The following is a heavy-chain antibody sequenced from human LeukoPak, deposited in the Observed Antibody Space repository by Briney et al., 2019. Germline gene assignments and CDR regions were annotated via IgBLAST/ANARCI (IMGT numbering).Heavy chain of an antibody. J-gene: IGHJ6*03. CDR2: IYYSGSP. V-gene: IGHV4-30-4*08. CDR1: GGSISSGDYY. CDR3: ARDLVRWYSYYMDV. D-gene: IGHD4-23*01. Sequence: PSETLSLTCTVSGGSISSGDYYWRWIRQPPGKGVEWIGYIYYSGSPYYNPSLKSRPNISVDTSKNHFSPKLSSVTPADRAVFFCARDLVRWYSYYMDVWGKGTTVTVSS.